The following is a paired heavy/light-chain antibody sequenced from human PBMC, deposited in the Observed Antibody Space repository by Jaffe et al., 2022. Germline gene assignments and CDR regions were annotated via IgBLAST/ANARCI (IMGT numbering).Heavy chain of an antibody. Sequence: QVTLRESGPALVKPTQTLTLTCTFSGFSLSTSGMCVSWIRQPPGKALEWLALIDWDDDKYYSTSLKTRLTISKDTSKNQVVLTMTNMDPVDTATYYCARIGVLDDILTGYYTGAFDIWGQGTMVTVSS. D-gene: IGHD3-9*01. CDR2: IDWDDDK. J-gene: IGHJ3*02. CDR1: GFSLSTSGMC. CDR3: ARIGVLDDILTGYYTGAFDI. V-gene: IGHV2-70*01.
Light chain of an antibody. CDR3: QQYDNLYT. J-gene: IGKJ2*01. CDR2: DAS. CDR1: QDISNY. V-gene: IGKV1-33*01. Sequence: DIQMTQSPSSLSASVGDRVTITCQASQDISNYLNWYQQKPGKAPKLLIYDASNLETGVPSRFSGSGSGTDFTFTISSLQPEDIATYYCQQYDNLYTFGQGTKLEIK.